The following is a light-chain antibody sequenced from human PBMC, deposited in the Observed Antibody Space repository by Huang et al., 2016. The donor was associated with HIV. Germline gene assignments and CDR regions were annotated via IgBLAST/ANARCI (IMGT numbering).Light chain of an antibody. CDR1: QGIGNS. J-gene: IGKJ1*01. CDR2: ATS. Sequence: DIQMTQSPSSLSASVGDRVTITCRASQGIGNSLAWYQQKPEKPPRLLLYATSRLESGVPSRFSGIGSGTHYTLTITTLQPEDIASYYCQQYQSIPWTFGQGTKVEIK. V-gene: IGKV1-NL1*01. CDR3: QQYQSIPWT.